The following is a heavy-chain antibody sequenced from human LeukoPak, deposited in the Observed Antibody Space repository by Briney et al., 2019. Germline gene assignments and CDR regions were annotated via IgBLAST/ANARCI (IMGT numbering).Heavy chain of an antibody. J-gene: IGHJ4*02. V-gene: IGHV3-21*04. D-gene: IGHD5-24*01. Sequence: GGSLRLSCAASGFTFSSYSMNWVRQTPGKGLEWVSSISSSSSYIYYADSVKGRFTISRDNAKNSLYLQMNSLRAEDTAVYYCAREMATIRNIDYWGQGTLVTVSS. CDR1: GFTFSSYS. CDR3: AREMATIRNIDY. CDR2: ISSSSSYI.